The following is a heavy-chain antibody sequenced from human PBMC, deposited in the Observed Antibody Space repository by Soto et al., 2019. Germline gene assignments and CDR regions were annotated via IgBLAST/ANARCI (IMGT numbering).Heavy chain of an antibody. Sequence: PGESLKISCKGSGYSFTSYWIFWVRQMPGKGLEFMGIIYPFWSDTRDSPAFQGHVTVSSCSSISTSYLQLISLKASYTAIYYCAXGXFGTKDWLLNYYYYGMDVWGQGTTVSVSS. CDR3: AXGXFGTKDWLLNYYYYGMDV. CDR1: GYSFTSYW. CDR2: IYPFWSDT. V-gene: IGHV5-51*01. D-gene: IGHD3-9*01. J-gene: IGHJ6*02.